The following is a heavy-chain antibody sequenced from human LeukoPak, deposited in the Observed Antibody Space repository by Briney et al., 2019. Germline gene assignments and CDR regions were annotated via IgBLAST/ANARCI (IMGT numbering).Heavy chain of an antibody. D-gene: IGHD5-18*01. Sequence: SETLSLTCTVSDDSITIYYWSWIRQPPGKGLEWIGEINHSGSTNYNPSLKSRVTISVDTSKNQFSLKLSSVTAADTAVYYCARGVRGYSYGYYYYYYMDVWGKGTTVTVSS. CDR3: ARGVRGYSYGYYYYYYMDV. CDR2: INHSGST. V-gene: IGHV4-34*01. CDR1: DDSITIYY. J-gene: IGHJ6*03.